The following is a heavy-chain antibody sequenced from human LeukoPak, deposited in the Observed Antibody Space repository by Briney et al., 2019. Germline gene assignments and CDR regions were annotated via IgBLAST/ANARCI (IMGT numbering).Heavy chain of an antibody. CDR2: IIPILGIA. Sequence: SVKVSCKASGGTFSSYAIIWVRQAPGQGLEWMGRIIPILGIANYAQKFQGRVTITADKSTSTAYMELSSLRSEDTAVYYCARMAKGGYYDSSGYYSYYFDYWGQGTLVTVSS. V-gene: IGHV1-69*04. J-gene: IGHJ4*02. D-gene: IGHD3-22*01. CDR3: ARMAKGGYYDSSGYYSYYFDY. CDR1: GGTFSSYA.